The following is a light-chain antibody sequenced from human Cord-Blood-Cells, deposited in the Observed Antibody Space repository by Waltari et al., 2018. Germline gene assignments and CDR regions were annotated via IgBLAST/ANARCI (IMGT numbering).Light chain of an antibody. CDR1: QSLLHSDGKTY. J-gene: IGKJ5*01. Sequence: DIVLTQTPLSLSVTPGQPASISCKSSQSLLHSDGKTYLYWYLQTPGQSPRLLIYEVSSRCSGVPDRFSGSGSGTDCTLKISRVEAEDVGVYYCMQGIHLPITFGQGTRLEIK. V-gene: IGKV2-29*02. CDR2: EVS. CDR3: MQGIHLPIT.